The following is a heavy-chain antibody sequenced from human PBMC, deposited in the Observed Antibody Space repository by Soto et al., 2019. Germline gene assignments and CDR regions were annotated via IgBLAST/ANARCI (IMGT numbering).Heavy chain of an antibody. V-gene: IGHV3-7*01. CDR1: GFTFSSHW. Sequence: EVQMVESGGALVQPGGSLRLSCAASGFTFSSHWMSWVRQAPGKGLEGVANIKQDGSDKYYLYSLRGRFTISRDNAKNSLYLQMNSLRDEDTAVYYCARRRGGLGTFYFDYWGRGTLVTVSS. CDR3: ARRRGGLGTFYFDY. CDR2: IKQDGSDK. D-gene: IGHD3-10*01. J-gene: IGHJ4*02.